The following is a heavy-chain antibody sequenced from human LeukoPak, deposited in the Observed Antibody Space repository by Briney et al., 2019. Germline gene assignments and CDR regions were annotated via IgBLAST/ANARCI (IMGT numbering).Heavy chain of an antibody. D-gene: IGHD6-13*01. CDR3: ARSRQISHKIGIAAAGVDYFDY. V-gene: IGHV4-39*01. Sequence: SETLSLTCTVSGGSISSSSYYWGWIRQPPGKGLEWIGSIYYSGSTYYNPSLKSRVTISVDTSKNQFSLKLSSVTAADTAVYYCARSRQISHKIGIAAAGVDYFDYWGQGTLVTVSS. CDR2: IYYSGST. CDR1: GGSISSSSYY. J-gene: IGHJ4*02.